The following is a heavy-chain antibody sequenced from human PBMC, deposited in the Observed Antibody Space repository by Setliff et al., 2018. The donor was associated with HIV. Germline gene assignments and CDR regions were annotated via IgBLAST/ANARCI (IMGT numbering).Heavy chain of an antibody. D-gene: IGHD3-3*01. V-gene: IGHV4-39*01. CDR3: ARHISPDMDNFWSGYRGYFDY. CDR1: GESISGSSYS. Sequence: SETLSLTCTVSGESISGSSYSWGWIRQPPGKGPEWIGSITYSGSARYNPSLKSRVAISVDTSKKQFSLKLSSVTAADTAVYWCARHISPDMDNFWSGYRGYFDYWGQGTLVTVSS. J-gene: IGHJ4*02. CDR2: ITYSGSA.